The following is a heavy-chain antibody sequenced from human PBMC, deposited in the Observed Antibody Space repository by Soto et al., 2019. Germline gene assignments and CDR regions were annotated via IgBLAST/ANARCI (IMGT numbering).Heavy chain of an antibody. CDR2: IYYSGST. D-gene: IGHD3-3*01. V-gene: IGHV4-59*01. Sequence: ENLSLTCTVSGGSIRSYYWSWIRQTSGKGLEWIGYIYYSGSTNYNPSLKSRVTISVDTSKNQFSLKLSSVTAADTAVYYCARGGMIFGVVIDGGDWFDPWGQGTLVTVS. CDR1: GGSIRSYY. J-gene: IGHJ5*02. CDR3: ARGGMIFGVVIDGGDWFDP.